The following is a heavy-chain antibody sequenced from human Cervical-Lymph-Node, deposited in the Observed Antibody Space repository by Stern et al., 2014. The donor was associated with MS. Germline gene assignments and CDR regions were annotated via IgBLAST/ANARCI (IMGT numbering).Heavy chain of an antibody. D-gene: IGHD2-15*01. J-gene: IGHJ3*02. CDR1: GFTFDNYA. CDR2: ISWNSGEI. CDR3: ARSRAGWLGHDALDI. Sequence: EVQLVESGGGLVQAGRSLRLSCAASGFTFDNYAMHWVRQAPGKGLEWVSDISWNSGEIGYADSVKGRFTISRDNAKNSLYLQMISLRVEDTALYYCARSRAGWLGHDALDIWGQGTTVIVSS. V-gene: IGHV3-9*01.